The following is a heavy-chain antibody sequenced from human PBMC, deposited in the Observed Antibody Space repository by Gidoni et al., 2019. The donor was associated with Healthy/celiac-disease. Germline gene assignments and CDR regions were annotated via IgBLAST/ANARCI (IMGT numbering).Heavy chain of an antibody. D-gene: IGHD6-19*01. CDR2: SSGSGGRK. J-gene: IGHJ4*02. Sequence: EVQLLESGGGLVQPGGSLRLSCAASGFTFSSYAMSWVRQAPGKGLGWFSASSGSGGRKYYADSVKGRFTISRDNSKNTLYLQMNSLRAEDTAVYYCAKGRYSSGWSPGDYWGQGTLVTVSS. CDR3: AKGRYSSGWSPGDY. V-gene: IGHV3-23*01. CDR1: GFTFSSYA.